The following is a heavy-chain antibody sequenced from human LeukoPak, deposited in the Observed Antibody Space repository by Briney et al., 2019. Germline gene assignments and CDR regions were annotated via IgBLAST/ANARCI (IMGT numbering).Heavy chain of an antibody. CDR3: ARASYYYDSSGYPGYYFDY. CDR2: INPNSGGT. V-gene: IGHV1-2*02. Sequence: GASVKVSCKASGYTFTDYYMHWVRQAPGQGLEWMGWINPNSGGTNYAQKFQGRVTMTRDTSISTAYMELGRLRSDDTAVYYCARASYYYDSSGYPGYYFDYWGQGTLVTVSS. J-gene: IGHJ4*02. CDR1: GYTFTDYY. D-gene: IGHD3-22*01.